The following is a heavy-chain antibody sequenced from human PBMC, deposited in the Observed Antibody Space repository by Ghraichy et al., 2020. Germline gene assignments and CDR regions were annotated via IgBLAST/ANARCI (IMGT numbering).Heavy chain of an antibody. CDR1: GYTFSSNL. CDR2: IAPYNGHT. V-gene: IGHV1-18*01. Sequence: ASVKVSCKATGYTFSSNLIAWVRQAPGQGLEWMGWIAPYNGHTKYAPRLQARVTMTTDTSTTTAYMELRNLRSDDTAVYFCARAYCSGTTCEISPYVTTLDYWGQGTLVTVSS. CDR3: ARAYCSGTTCEISPYVTTLDY. D-gene: IGHD2-2*01. J-gene: IGHJ4*02.